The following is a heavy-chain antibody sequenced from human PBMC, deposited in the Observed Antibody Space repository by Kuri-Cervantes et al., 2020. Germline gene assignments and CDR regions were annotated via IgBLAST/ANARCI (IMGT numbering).Heavy chain of an antibody. CDR2: INPNSGGT. D-gene: IGHD2/OR15-2a*01. CDR1: GGTFSSYA. Sequence: ASVKVSCKASGGTFSSYAISWVRQAPGQGLEWMGWINPNSGGTNYAQKFQGRVTMTRDTSISTAYMELSRLRSEDTAVYYCARDSSQTPLEGPGYGMDVWGQGTTVTVSS. CDR3: ARDSSQTPLEGPGYGMDV. V-gene: IGHV1-2*02. J-gene: IGHJ6*02.